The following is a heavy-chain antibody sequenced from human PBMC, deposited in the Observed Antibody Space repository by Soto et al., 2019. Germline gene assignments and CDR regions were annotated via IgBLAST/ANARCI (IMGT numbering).Heavy chain of an antibody. CDR1: CDSIISIYH. CDR3: ARRLFGSGWTLDS. J-gene: IGHJ4*02. D-gene: IGHD6-19*01. CDR2: IYYSGST. V-gene: IGHV4-59*01. Sequence: SETLSLTCTLSCDSIISIYHWAWIRQPPGRSLEWIGYIYYSGSTDYNSSLRSRVTISVDTSKNQFSLNMNSVTAADTAVYYCARRLFGSGWTLDSWGQGALVKVSS.